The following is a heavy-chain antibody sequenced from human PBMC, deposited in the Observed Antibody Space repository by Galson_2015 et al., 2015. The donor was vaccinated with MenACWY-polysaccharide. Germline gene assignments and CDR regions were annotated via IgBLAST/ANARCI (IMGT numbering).Heavy chain of an antibody. CDR2: IYSGGST. D-gene: IGHD6-19*01. CDR1: GFTVSSNY. J-gene: IGHJ4*02. CDR3: ARDGGGAKTSGWQGAVDY. Sequence: SLRLSCAASGFTVSSNYMSWVRQAPGKGLECVSVIYSGGSTFYADSVKGRFTISRDNSKNTLYLQMKRLRAKDTAVYYCARDGGGAKTSGWQGAVDYWGQGTLVTVSS. V-gene: IGHV3-66*02.